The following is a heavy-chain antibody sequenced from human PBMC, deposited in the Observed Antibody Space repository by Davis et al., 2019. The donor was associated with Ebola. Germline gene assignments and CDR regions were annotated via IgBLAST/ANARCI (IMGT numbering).Heavy chain of an antibody. D-gene: IGHD2-15*01. CDR2: INHSGST. CDR3: AVNEVYCSGGSCLEYFQH. J-gene: IGHJ1*01. V-gene: IGHV4-34*01. CDR1: GGSISSYY. Sequence: MPSETLSLTCTVSGGSISSYYWSWIRQPPGKGLEWIGEINHSGSTNYNPSLKSRVTISVDTSKNQFSLKLSSVTAADTAVYYCAVNEVYCSGGSCLEYFQHWGQGTLVTVSS.